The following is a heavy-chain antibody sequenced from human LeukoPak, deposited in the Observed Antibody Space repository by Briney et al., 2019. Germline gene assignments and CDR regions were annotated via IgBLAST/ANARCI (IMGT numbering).Heavy chain of an antibody. CDR3: ARDYYDSSGYYECDY. CDR1: GFTFSSFA. CDR2: ISYDGSNK. J-gene: IGHJ4*02. Sequence: GGSLRLSCSASGFTFSSFAMLWVRQAPGKGLEWVAVISYDGSNKYYADSVKGRFTISRDNSKNTLYLQKNSLRAEDTAVYYCARDYYDSSGYYECDYWGQGTLVTVSS. D-gene: IGHD3-22*01. V-gene: IGHV3-30*04.